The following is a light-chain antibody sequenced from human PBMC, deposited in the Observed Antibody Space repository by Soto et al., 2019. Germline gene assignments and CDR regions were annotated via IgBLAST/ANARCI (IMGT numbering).Light chain of an antibody. CDR3: QQYGSTPLT. Sequence: EIVLTQSPDTLSLSPGERATVSCRASQSVRNNYLAWYQQKPGQAPRFLIYDASSRATGIPDRFSGSGSGTDFTLSISRLEPEDFAVYYCQQYGSTPLTFGGGTKVDIE. V-gene: IGKV3-20*01. CDR1: QSVRNNY. CDR2: DAS. J-gene: IGKJ4*01.